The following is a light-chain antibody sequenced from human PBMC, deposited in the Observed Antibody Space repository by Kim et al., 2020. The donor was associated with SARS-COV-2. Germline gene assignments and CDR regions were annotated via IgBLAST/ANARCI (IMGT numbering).Light chain of an antibody. V-gene: IGLV3-1*01. J-gene: IGLJ3*02. CDR3: QAWDGSTVV. CDR2: EDK. Sequence: SYELTQPPSVSVSPGQTASIPCSGDKLGDKSACWYRQKPGQSPVVVIYEDKKRPSGIPERFSGSNSGNTATLTISGTQAMDEADYYCQAWDGSTVVFGGGTQLTVL. CDR1: KLGDKS.